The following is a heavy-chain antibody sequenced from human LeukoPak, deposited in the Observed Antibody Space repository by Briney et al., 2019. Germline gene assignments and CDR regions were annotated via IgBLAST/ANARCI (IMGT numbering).Heavy chain of an antibody. J-gene: IGHJ4*02. D-gene: IGHD3-22*01. CDR2: TYYRSKWYN. Sequence: SQTLSLTCAISGDIVSTASNAWYWIRQSPSRGLEWLGRTYYRSKWYNDYAVSVKSRITINPDTSKNQFSLQLNSVTPEDTAVYYCARDHDSSGYPPYFDYWGQGTLVTVSS. CDR3: ARDHDSSGYPPYFDY. CDR1: GDIVSTASNA. V-gene: IGHV6-1*01.